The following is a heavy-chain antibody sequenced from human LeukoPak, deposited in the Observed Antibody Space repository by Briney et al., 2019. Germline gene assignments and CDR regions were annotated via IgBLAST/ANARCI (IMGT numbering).Heavy chain of an antibody. CDR1: GFTLSIYA. V-gene: IGHV3-23*01. Sequence: GGSLRLSCAASGFTLSIYAMSWVRQVPGKGLEWVSGISSSGGSTYYADSVKGRFTISRDISKNTVHLQMNSLRAEDTALYYCTKGGGIASAGTDFDFWGQGTLVTVSS. CDR3: TKGGGIASAGTDFDF. D-gene: IGHD6-13*01. J-gene: IGHJ4*02. CDR2: ISSSGGST.